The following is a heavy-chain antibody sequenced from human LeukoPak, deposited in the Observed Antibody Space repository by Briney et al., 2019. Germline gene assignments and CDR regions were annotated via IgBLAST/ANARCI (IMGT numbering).Heavy chain of an antibody. D-gene: IGHD6-19*01. CDR1: GFTFSSYS. J-gene: IGHJ6*02. CDR3: ARGKPGIAVAGTPDDYYYYGMDV. Sequence: MTGGSLRLSCAASGFTFSSYSMNWDRQAPGKGLEGVSSISSSSSYIYYADSVKGRFTISRDNAKNSLYLQMNSLRAEDTAVYYCARGKPGIAVAGTPDDYYYYGMDVWGQGTTVTVSS. CDR2: ISSSSSYI. V-gene: IGHV3-21*01.